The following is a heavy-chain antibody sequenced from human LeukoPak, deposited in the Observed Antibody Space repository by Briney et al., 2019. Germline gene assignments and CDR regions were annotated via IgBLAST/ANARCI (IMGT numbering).Heavy chain of an antibody. J-gene: IGHJ6*02. D-gene: IGHD6-6*01. CDR2: IYSGGST. CDR3: ARDQTRPSYYYGMDV. Sequence: PGGSPRLSCAASGFTVSSNYMSWVRQAPGKGLEWVSVIYSGGSTYYADSVKGRFTISRDNSKNTLYLQMNSLRAEDTAVYYCARDQTRPSYYYGMDVWGQGTTVTVSS. CDR1: GFTVSSNY. V-gene: IGHV3-66*01.